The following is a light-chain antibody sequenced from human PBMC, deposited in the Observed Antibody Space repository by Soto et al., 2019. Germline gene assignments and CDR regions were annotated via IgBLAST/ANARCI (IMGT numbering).Light chain of an antibody. J-gene: IGKJ1*01. Sequence: LQMAQSSSTLSGSVGDRVTTPCPASQTISSWLAWYQQKPGKAPKLLIYKASTLKSGVPSRFSGSGSGTEFTLTISSLQPDDFATYYCQHYNSYSEAFGQGTKVDIK. CDR1: QTISSW. V-gene: IGKV1-5*03. CDR2: KAS. CDR3: QHYNSYSEA.